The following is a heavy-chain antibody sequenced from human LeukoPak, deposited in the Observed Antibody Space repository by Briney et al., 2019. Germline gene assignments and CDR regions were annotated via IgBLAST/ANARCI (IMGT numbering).Heavy chain of an antibody. Sequence: GGSLRLSCAASGFTFGSYGMHWVRQAPGKGLEWVAVIWYDGSNKYYADSVKGRFTISRDNSKNTLYLQMNSLRAEDTAVYYCARDCSGGSCYSFDYWGQGTLVTVSS. CDR3: ARDCSGGSCYSFDY. D-gene: IGHD2-15*01. V-gene: IGHV3-33*01. J-gene: IGHJ4*02. CDR1: GFTFGSYG. CDR2: IWYDGSNK.